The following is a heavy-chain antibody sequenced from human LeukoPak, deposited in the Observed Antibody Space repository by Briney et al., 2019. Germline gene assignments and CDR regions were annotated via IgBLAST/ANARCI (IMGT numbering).Heavy chain of an antibody. V-gene: IGHV3-30*18. D-gene: IGHD3-22*01. CDR3: AKGGDDSSGYYDY. Sequence: QAGGSLRLSCAASGFTFSSYGMHWVRQAPGKGLEWVAVISYDGSNKYYADSVKGRFTISRDNSKNTLYLQMNSLRAEDTAVYYCAKGGDDSSGYYDYWGQGTLVTVSS. CDR1: GFTFSSYG. J-gene: IGHJ4*02. CDR2: ISYDGSNK.